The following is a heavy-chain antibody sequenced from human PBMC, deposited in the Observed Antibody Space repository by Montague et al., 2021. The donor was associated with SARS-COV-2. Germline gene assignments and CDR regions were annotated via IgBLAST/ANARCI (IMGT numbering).Heavy chain of an antibody. CDR3: GRGGGVEKDLAV. D-gene: IGHD2-8*02. J-gene: IGHJ4*02. V-gene: IGHV4-4*02. CDR2: IYHDGST. Sequence: SETLSLTCAVSGDSISTTNWWSWVRQPPGKGLEWVGEIYHDGSTNYNPSLKSRVTMSVDKSRNQFSLGLTSVTAADTAMHYCGRGGGVEKDLAVWGQGTLVTVSS. CDR1: GDSISTTNW.